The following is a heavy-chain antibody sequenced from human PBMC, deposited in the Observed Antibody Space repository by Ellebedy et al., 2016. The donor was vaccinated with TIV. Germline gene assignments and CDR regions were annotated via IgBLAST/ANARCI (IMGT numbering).Heavy chain of an antibody. CDR3: AKDRGSRDSVYPNGMDA. CDR1: GFTFSDYH. CDR2: MTNSGGSK. D-gene: IGHD2-8*01. Sequence: GESLKISCAASGFTFSDYHMSWFRQVPGKGLEWVSYMTNSGGSKDYADAVKGRFTISRDNTENSLYLQMNSLSAEDTAVYFCAKDRGSRDSVYPNGMDAWGQGITVTVSS. V-gene: IGHV3-11*04. J-gene: IGHJ6*02.